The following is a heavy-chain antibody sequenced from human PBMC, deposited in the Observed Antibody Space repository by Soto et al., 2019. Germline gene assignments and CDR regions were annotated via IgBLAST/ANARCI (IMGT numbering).Heavy chain of an antibody. CDR2: TYYRSRWYN. J-gene: IGHJ6*03. CDR1: GDSVSSNSAA. Sequence: QVQLQESGPGLVKPSQTLSLTCAISGDSVSSNSAAWNWIRLSTSRGLEWMARTYYRSRWYNDYALSVRSRITVNPDTSKNQFSLQLTSVTPEDTAVYYCAGTTSHQWYYMDVWGKGTTVTVSS. D-gene: IGHD1-7*01. V-gene: IGHV6-1*01. CDR3: AGTTSHQWYYMDV.